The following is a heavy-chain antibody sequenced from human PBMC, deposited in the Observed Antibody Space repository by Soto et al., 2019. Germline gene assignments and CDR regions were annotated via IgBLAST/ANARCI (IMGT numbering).Heavy chain of an antibody. V-gene: IGHV1-69*06. J-gene: IGHJ4*02. D-gene: IGHD3-3*01. Sequence: GASVKVSCTTSVDTFCNFAISWVRQAPGPGREWMGGIIPMYDSVSYAQKSHARVTITADKFTGTAYMELSRLRSEDTAIYFCAAATFQYGVSGYFRLDYWGQGTPVTVSS. CDR2: IIPMYDSV. CDR3: AAATFQYGVSGYFRLDY. CDR1: VDTFCNFA.